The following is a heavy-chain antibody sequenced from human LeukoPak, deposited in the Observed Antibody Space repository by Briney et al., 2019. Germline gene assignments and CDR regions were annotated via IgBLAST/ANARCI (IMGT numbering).Heavy chain of an antibody. V-gene: IGHV1-69*13. CDR1: GGTFSSYA. Sequence: AASVKVSCKASGGTFSSYAISWVRQAPGQGLEWMGGIIPIFGTANYAQKFQGRVTITADESTSTAYMGLSSLRSEDTAVYYCARGLGSGRSGYRTGPDYYYYYYMDVWGKGTTVTVSS. CDR2: IIPIFGTA. D-gene: IGHD3-3*01. J-gene: IGHJ6*03. CDR3: ARGLGSGRSGYRTGPDYYYYYYMDV.